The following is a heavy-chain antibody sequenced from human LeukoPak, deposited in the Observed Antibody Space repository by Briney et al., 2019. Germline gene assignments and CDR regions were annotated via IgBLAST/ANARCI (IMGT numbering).Heavy chain of an antibody. J-gene: IGHJ4*02. D-gene: IGHD5-18*01. CDR1: GYSFTTYD. CDR3: AKNVRDTGTFDY. CDR2: MNPNSGNT. V-gene: IGHV1-8*01. Sequence: ASVKVSCKASGYSFTTYDINWVRQATGQGLEWMGWMNPNSGNTGYAQRFQGRVTMTRDTSISTAYMELNSLTSEDTAVYYCAKNVRDTGTFDYWGQGTLVTVSS.